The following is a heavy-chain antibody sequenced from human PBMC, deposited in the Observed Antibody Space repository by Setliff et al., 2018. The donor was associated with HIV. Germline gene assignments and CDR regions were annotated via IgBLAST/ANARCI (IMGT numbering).Heavy chain of an antibody. CDR2: INHSGST. Sequence: PGGSLRLSCAASGFTFSSYSMNWVRQAPGKGLEWIGYINHSGSTHYNPSLKSRFIISVDTSKNQFSLKVNSMTAADTAVYYCARGARLLAAYSDRWDYFYMAVWGKGTTVTVSS. CDR3: ARGARLLAAYSDRWDYFYMAV. CDR1: GFTFSSYS. D-gene: IGHD1-26*01. J-gene: IGHJ6*03. V-gene: IGHV4-34*01.